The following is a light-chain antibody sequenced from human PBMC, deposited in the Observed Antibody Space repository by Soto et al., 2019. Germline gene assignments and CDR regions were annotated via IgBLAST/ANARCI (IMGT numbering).Light chain of an antibody. CDR2: EVS. J-gene: IGLJ1*01. CDR1: SSDVGGYNY. CDR3: SSYTTSRTLV. Sequence: QSVLAQTASVSGSPGQSITISCTGTSSDVGGYNYVSWYQQHPGKVPKLMIFEVSNRPSGVSNRFSGSKSGNTASLTISGLQAEDEADYYCSSYTTSRTLVFGPGTKVTAL. V-gene: IGLV2-14*01.